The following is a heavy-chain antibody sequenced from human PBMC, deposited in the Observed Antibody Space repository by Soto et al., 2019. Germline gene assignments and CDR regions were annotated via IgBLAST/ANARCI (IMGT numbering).Heavy chain of an antibody. J-gene: IGHJ6*03. V-gene: IGHV3-7*01. CDR1: GASISSSSYY. CDR2: IKQDGSEK. Sequence: ETLSLTCTVSGASISSSSYYWGWIRQPPGKGLEWVANIKQDGSEKYYVDSVKGRFTISRDNAKNSLYLQMNSLRAEDTAVYYCASRPYYDFWSGYYNYYYMDVWGKGTTVTVSS. D-gene: IGHD3-3*01. CDR3: ASRPYYDFWSGYYNYYYMDV.